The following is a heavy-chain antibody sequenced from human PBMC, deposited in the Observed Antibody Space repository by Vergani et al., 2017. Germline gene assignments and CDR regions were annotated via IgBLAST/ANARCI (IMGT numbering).Heavy chain of an antibody. V-gene: IGHV3-73*02. CDR3: SRGRGYSFGYSDY. CDR2: IRDKTYNYAT. D-gene: IGHD5-18*01. CDR1: GFTFSGSA. J-gene: IGHJ4*02. Sequence: EVQLVEPGGGLVQPGGSLTLSCAASGFTFSGSAMHWVRQTSGKGLEWIGRIRDKTYNYATAYAVSVKGRFIISRDDSKKTAYLQMSGRKTEDTAVYFCSRGRGYSFGYSDYWGQGTLVTVSS.